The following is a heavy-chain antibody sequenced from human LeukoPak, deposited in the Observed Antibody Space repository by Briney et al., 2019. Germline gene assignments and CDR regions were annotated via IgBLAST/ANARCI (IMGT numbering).Heavy chain of an antibody. V-gene: IGHV3-23*01. CDR1: GFTFSSYG. Sequence: GGSLRLSCAASGFTFSSYGMNWVRQAPGKGLEWVSGITDSGVSTYYADSVKGRFTVSRDNSKNTLHLQMNSLRAEDTAVYYCAKAAGFGELSSIFDYWGQGTLVTVSS. D-gene: IGHD3-10*01. J-gene: IGHJ4*02. CDR2: ITDSGVST. CDR3: AKAAGFGELSSIFDY.